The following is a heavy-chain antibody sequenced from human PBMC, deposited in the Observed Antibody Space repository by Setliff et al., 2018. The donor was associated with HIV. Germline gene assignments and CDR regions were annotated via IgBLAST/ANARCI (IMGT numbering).Heavy chain of an antibody. CDR2: ISYDGSKK. Sequence: GGSLRLSCAASGFTFSRYGMHWVRQAPGKGLEWVAFISYDGSKKYDADFVKGRFTISRDNSKNTLYLQMNSLRTDDTAVYYCVKDAYSTGKPGISWGQGTQVTVS. CDR3: VKDAYSTGKPGIS. CDR1: GFTFSRYG. V-gene: IGHV3-30*04. D-gene: IGHD2-8*02. J-gene: IGHJ4*02.